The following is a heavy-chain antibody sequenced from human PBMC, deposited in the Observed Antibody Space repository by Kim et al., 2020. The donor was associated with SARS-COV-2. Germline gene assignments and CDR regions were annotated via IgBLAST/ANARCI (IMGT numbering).Heavy chain of an antibody. J-gene: IGHJ3*02. CDR1: GFTFSSYS. V-gene: IGHV3-48*02. Sequence: GGSLRLSCAASGFTFSSYSMNWVRQAPGKGLEWVSYISSSSSTIYYADSVKGRFTISRDNAKNSLYLQMNSLRDEDTAVYYCARMITFALELLMFGAGFDSWGQGTMVTVSS. CDR3: ARMITFALELLMFGAGFDS. D-gene: IGHD3-16*01. CDR2: ISSSSSTI.